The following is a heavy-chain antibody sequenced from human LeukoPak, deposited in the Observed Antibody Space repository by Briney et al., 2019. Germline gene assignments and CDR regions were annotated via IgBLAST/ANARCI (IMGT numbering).Heavy chain of an antibody. CDR2: INQDGSEK. D-gene: IGHD2-15*01. CDR1: GFTFSRYW. CDR3: TSNYCSGGSCYLY. J-gene: IGHJ4*02. V-gene: IGHV3-7*01. Sequence: GGSLRLSCAAPGFTFSRYWMHWVRQAPGKGLEWVANINQDGSEKYYLDSVKGRFTISRDNAKNSLFLQMNSLRAEDTAVYYCTSNYCSGGSCYLYWGQGTLVTVSS.